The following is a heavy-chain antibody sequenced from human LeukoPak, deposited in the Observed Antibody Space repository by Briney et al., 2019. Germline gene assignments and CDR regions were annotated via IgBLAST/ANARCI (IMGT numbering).Heavy chain of an antibody. CDR3: ARRYFDY. CDR2: INHNGNVN. V-gene: IGHV3-7*03. CDR1: GFTFSSYW. Sequence: GGSLRLSCAASGFTFSSYWMNWARQAPGKGLEWVASINHNGNVNYYVDSVKGRFTIFRDNAKNSLYLQMNSLRAEDTAVYYCARRYFDYWGHGTLVTVSS. J-gene: IGHJ4*01.